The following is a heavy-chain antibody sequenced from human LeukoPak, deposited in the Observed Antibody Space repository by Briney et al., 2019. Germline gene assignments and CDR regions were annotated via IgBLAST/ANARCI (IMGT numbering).Heavy chain of an antibody. D-gene: IGHD2-8*02. V-gene: IGHV4-59*01. CDR2: IYSSGNT. CDR3: ARSPLVADYYFDY. J-gene: IGHJ4*02. Sequence: SETLSLTCTVSGGSISSYYWNWIRQPPGKGLEWIGYIYSSGNTNYNPSLKSRVTISLDTSKNQFSLKLSSVTAADTAVYCCARSPLVADYYFDYWGQGTLVTVSS. CDR1: GGSISSYY.